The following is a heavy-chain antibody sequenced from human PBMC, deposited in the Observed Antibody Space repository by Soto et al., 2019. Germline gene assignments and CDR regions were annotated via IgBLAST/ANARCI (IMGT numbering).Heavy chain of an antibody. V-gene: IGHV3-23*01. D-gene: IGHD4-17*01. CDR3: GKDPNGDYFGAFDF. J-gene: IGHJ3*01. CDR2: ITGSGDYT. Sequence: EVQMLESGGGLVQPGGSLRLSCAAYGFTFSSYALTWVRQAPGKGLEWVSSITGSGDYTRYTDSVKGRFTITRDNAKNTLFLQMKSLRADDTAIYYCGKDPNGDYFGAFDFWGQGTMVTVSS. CDR1: GFTFSSYA.